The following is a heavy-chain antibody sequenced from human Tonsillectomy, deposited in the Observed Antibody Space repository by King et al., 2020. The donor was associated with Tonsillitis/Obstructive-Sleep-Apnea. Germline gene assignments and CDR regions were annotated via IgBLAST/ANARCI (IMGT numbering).Heavy chain of an antibody. CDR1: GGSISSYY. CDR2: IYYSGST. D-gene: IGHD3-3*01. CDR3: ARDRTYYDFWSGYYYYYMDV. V-gene: IGHV4-59*01. Sequence: QLQESGPGLVKPSETLSLTCTVSGGSISSYYWSWIRQPPGKGLEWIGYIYYSGSTNYNPYLKSRVTISVDTSKNQFSLKLSSVTAADTAVYYCARDRTYYDFWSGYYYYYMDVGGKGTTVTVSS. J-gene: IGHJ6*03.